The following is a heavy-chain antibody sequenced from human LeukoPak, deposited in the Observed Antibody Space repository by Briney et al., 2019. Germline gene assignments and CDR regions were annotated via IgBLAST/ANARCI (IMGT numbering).Heavy chain of an antibody. CDR3: ARAPISSPFYFDC. CDR2: INWSGRST. J-gene: IGHJ4*02. Sequence: GGSLRLSWTASGFAFDEHGMSWVRQVQGKGLEWVSGINWSGRSTGYGDPLRGRFPISRDNAEHSLYLQMDSLRAADPALYYCARAPISSPFYFDCCGQGSLVTVSS. CDR1: GFAFDEHG. D-gene: IGHD2-2*01. V-gene: IGHV3-20*04.